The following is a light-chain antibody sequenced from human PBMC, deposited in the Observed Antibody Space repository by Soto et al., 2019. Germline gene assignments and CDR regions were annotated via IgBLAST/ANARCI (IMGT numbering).Light chain of an antibody. J-gene: IGKJ4*01. CDR2: KAS. V-gene: IGKV1-5*03. CDR3: QQSYSVPLT. Sequence: EIQMTQSPSTLSASVGDRVTITCRASQTISSWLAWYQQKPGQAPKLLIYKASSLESAVPSRFSGSGSGTDFTLTISTLQPEDFATFYCQQSYSVPLTFGGGTKAAIK. CDR1: QTISSW.